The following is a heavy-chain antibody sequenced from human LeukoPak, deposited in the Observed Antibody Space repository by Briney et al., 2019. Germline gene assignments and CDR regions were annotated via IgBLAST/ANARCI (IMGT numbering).Heavy chain of an antibody. J-gene: IGHJ4*02. CDR3: ARDYYGSGSYYTIKGYFDY. D-gene: IGHD3-10*01. Sequence: GGSLRLSCAASGFTVSSNYMSWVRQAPGKGLEWVSVIYSGGSTYYADSVKGRFTISRDNSKNTLYLQMNSLRAEDTAVYYCARDYYGSGSYYTIKGYFDYWGQGTLVTVSS. V-gene: IGHV3-53*05. CDR1: GFTVSSNY. CDR2: IYSGGST.